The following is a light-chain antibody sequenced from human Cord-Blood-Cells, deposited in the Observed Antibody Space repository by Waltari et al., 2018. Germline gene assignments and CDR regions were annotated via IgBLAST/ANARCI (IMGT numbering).Light chain of an antibody. CDR2: DVS. Sequence: QSALTQPRSVSGSPGQSVTISCPGTSSDVGGYNYVSWYQQHPGKAPKLMIYDVSKRPSGVPVRFSGSKSGNTASLTISGLQAEDEADYYCCSYAGSYNWVFGGGTKLTVL. CDR3: CSYAGSYNWV. V-gene: IGLV2-11*01. CDR1: SSDVGGYNY. J-gene: IGLJ3*02.